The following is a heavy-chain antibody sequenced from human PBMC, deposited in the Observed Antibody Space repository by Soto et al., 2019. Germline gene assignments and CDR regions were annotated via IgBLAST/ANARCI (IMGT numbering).Heavy chain of an antibody. CDR2: IGSGGDT. V-gene: IGHV3-13*01. CDR1: GFTLSSYD. Sequence: EVQLVESGGGLVQPGGSLRLSCAASGFTLSSYDIHWVRQATGEGLAWVSGIGSGGDTHYAASVKGRFIISREDGKNSLYLQMNNLRVGDTAVYYCTRTTPPTGMEVWGQGATVTVSS. J-gene: IGHJ6*02. D-gene: IGHD1-1*01. CDR3: TRTTPPTGMEV.